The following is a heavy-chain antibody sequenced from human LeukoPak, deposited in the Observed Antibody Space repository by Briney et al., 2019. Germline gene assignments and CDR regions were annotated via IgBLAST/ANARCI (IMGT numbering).Heavy chain of an antibody. V-gene: IGHV1-69*05. Sequence: SVKVSCKASGGTFSSYAISWVRQAPGQGLEWMGGIIPIFGTANYAQKFQGRVTITTDESTSPAYMELSSLRSEDTAVYYCATGVTTVGKYYFDYWGQGTLVTVSS. CDR1: GGTFSSYA. CDR2: IIPIFGTA. CDR3: ATGVTTVGKYYFDY. D-gene: IGHD4-11*01. J-gene: IGHJ4*02.